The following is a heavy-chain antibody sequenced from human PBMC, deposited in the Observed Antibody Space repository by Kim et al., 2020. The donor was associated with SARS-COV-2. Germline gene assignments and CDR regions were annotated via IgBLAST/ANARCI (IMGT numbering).Heavy chain of an antibody. J-gene: IGHJ6*02. CDR1: GFTFSNAW. CDR2: IKSKTDGGTT. V-gene: IGHV3-15*01. CDR3: SVQQGDYYDSSGYYYYYYGMDV. Sequence: GGSLRLSCAASGFTFSNAWMSWVRQAPGKGLEWVGRIKSKTDGGTTDYAAPVKGRFTISRDDSKNTLYLQMNSLKTEDTAVYYCSVQQGDYYDSSGYYYYYYGMDVWGQGTTVTVSS. D-gene: IGHD3-22*01.